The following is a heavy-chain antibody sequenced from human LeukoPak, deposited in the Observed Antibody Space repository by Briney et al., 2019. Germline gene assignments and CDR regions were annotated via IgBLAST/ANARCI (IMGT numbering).Heavy chain of an antibody. V-gene: IGHV3-23*01. CDR1: GFTFSSYA. Sequence: GGSLRLSCAASGFTFSSYAMSWVRQAPGKGLEWVSGISASGGSTYYADSVKGRFTISRDNAKNSLYLQMNSLRAEDTAVYYCAKPQSPERYCSSTSCYAEHFQHWGQGTLVTVSS. CDR2: ISASGGST. D-gene: IGHD2-2*01. J-gene: IGHJ1*01. CDR3: AKPQSPERYCSSTSCYAEHFQH.